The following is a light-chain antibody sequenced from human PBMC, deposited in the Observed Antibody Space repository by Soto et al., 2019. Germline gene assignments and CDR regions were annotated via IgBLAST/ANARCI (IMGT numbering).Light chain of an antibody. CDR1: QSVGSY. V-gene: IGKV3-11*01. Sequence: EIVLTQSPATLSLSPGERATLSCRASQSVGSYLAWYQQKPGQAPRLLIYDASNRATGIPARFSGSGSGTDFTPCISSLEAEDFAVYYCQQRSNWVTFGQGTRLEIK. CDR3: QQRSNWVT. CDR2: DAS. J-gene: IGKJ5*01.